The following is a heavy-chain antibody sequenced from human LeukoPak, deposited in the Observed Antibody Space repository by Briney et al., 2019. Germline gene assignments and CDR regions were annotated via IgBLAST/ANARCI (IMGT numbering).Heavy chain of an antibody. CDR2: IYYSGST. D-gene: IGHD5-18*01. CDR3: ARAGGVHDTPMDLDY. V-gene: IGHV4-59*01. J-gene: IGHJ4*02. CDR1: GDSISGSY. Sequence: PSETLSLTCTVSGDSISGSYWGWIRQPPGKRLEWIGYIYYSGSTNYNPSLKSRVTISANTSKNQFSLKLRSVTAADTAVYYCARAGGVHDTPMDLDYWGQGTLVTVSS.